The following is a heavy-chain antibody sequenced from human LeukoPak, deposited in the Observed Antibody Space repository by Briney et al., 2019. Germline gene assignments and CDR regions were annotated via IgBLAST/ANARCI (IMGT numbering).Heavy chain of an antibody. D-gene: IGHD5-18*01. CDR3: ATASHTHLADFDY. Sequence: GGSLRLSCAASGFTFSSYWMSWVRQAPGKGLEWVANIKQDGSEKYYVDSVKGRFTISRDNAKNSLYLQMNSLRAEDTAVYYCATASHTHLADFDYWGQGTLVTVSS. V-gene: IGHV3-7*01. CDR1: GFTFSSYW. CDR2: IKQDGSEK. J-gene: IGHJ4*02.